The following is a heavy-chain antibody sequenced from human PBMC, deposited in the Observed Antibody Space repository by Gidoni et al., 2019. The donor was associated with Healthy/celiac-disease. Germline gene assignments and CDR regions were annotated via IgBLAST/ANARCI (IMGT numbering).Heavy chain of an antibody. D-gene: IGHD2-15*01. V-gene: IGHV3-53*01. CDR3: ARALGYCSGGSCYLDAFDI. CDR1: GFTVSSNY. Sequence: EVQLVESGGGLIQPGGSLRLSCAASGFTVSSNYRSWVRQAPGKGLEWVSVIYSGGSTYYADSVKGRFTISRDNSKNTLYLQMNSLRAEDTAVYYCARALGYCSGGSCYLDAFDIWGQGTMVTVSS. CDR2: IYSGGST. J-gene: IGHJ3*02.